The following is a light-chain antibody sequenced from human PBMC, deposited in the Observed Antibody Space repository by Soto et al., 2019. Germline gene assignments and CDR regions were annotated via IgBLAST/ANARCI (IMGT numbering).Light chain of an antibody. J-gene: IGKJ1*01. CDR2: DAS. CDR3: QPYLRNS. Sequence: VSLYEADRVTIPCRGIQTVNTWLAWYQQKPGKVPKVLIFDASSLKTGVASRFSGRGSVTEFTLTICNAEPDILESNNFQPYLRNSFGQGTKLDIK. V-gene: IGKV1-5*01. CDR1: QTVNTW.